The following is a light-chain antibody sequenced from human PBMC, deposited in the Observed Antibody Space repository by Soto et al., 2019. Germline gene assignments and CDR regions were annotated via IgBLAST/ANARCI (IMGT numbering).Light chain of an antibody. V-gene: IGLV4-69*01. CDR2: LNSDGSH. CDR1: SGHSSYA. CDR3: QTWGSGIPWV. Sequence: QLVLPQSPSASASLGASVKLTCTLSSGHSSYAIAWHQQQPEKGPRYLMKLNSDGSHSKGDGSPDRFSGSSSGAERYLTISSLQSEDEADYYCQTWGSGIPWVFGGGTKVTVL. J-gene: IGLJ3*02.